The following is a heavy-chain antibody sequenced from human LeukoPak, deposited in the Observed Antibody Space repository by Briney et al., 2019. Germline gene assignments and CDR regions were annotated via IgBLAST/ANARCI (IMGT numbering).Heavy chain of an antibody. CDR2: INHSGST. Sequence: SETLSLTCAVYGGSFSGYYWSWIRQPPGKGLEWIGEINHSGSTNYNPSLKSRVTISVDTSKNQFSLELSSVTAADTAVYYCARGVGYYDFWSGYSSNNWFDPWGQGTLVTVSS. D-gene: IGHD3-3*01. CDR1: GGSFSGYY. V-gene: IGHV4-34*01. CDR3: ARGVGYYDFWSGYSSNNWFDP. J-gene: IGHJ5*02.